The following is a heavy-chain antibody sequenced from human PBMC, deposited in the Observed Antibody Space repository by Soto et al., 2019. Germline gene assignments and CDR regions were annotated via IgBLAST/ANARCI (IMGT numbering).Heavy chain of an antibody. J-gene: IGHJ4*02. CDR3: ARRYGDCFDY. V-gene: IGHV4-61*05. Sequence: PSETLSLTCTVSGGSISSSYYWGWIRQSPGKGLEWIGYIFYRGSTNYNPSLKSRVTISVDMSKNQFSLKLSSVTAADTAVYYCARRYGDCFDYWGQGTLVTVSS. CDR1: GGSISSSYY. CDR2: IFYRGST. D-gene: IGHD4-17*01.